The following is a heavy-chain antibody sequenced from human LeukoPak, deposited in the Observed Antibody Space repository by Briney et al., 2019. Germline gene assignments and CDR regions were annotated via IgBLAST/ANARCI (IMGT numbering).Heavy chain of an antibody. V-gene: IGHV3-33*01. CDR2: IWNDATNK. CDR1: GFTFSSYG. Sequence: PGGSLRLSCATSGFTFSSYGMHWVRQAPGKGLEWVAVIWNDATNKYYIDSVKGRFTISRDNSKNTLYLQMNSLRAEDTAVYYCARPGPDSDSSWSHLDHWGQGTLVTVSS. J-gene: IGHJ4*02. D-gene: IGHD6-6*01. CDR3: ARPGPDSDSSWSHLDH.